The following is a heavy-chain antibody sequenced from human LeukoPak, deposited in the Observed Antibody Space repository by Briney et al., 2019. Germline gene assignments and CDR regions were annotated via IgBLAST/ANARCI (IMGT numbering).Heavy chain of an antibody. J-gene: IGHJ3*02. CDR3: ARDRKNAFDI. V-gene: IGHV4-59*01. CDR1: GGSISSYY. D-gene: IGHD1-14*01. Sequence: SETLSLTCTVSGGSISSYYWSWIRQPPGKGLEWIGYIYYSGSTNYNPSLKSRVTISVDTSKNQFSLKLSSVSAADTAVYYCARDRKNAFDIWGQGTMVTVSS. CDR2: IYYSGST.